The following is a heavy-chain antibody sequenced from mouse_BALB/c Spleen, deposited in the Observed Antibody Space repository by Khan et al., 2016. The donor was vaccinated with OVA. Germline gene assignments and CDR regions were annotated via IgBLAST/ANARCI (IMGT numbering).Heavy chain of an antibody. CDR3: ARAPYFSAAMDN. J-gene: IGHJ4*01. D-gene: IGHD2-10*01. V-gene: IGHV9-3-1*01. Sequence: QIQLVQSGPELKKPGETVKISCKSSGHTFTNFGMNWVKQAPGKGLKWMGWINTYTGEPTSADDFNGRFAFSLDASASTAYLQINTLSHEDTATLVDARAPYFSAAMDNWGQGTSVTVSS. CDR1: GHTFTNFG. CDR2: INTYTGEP.